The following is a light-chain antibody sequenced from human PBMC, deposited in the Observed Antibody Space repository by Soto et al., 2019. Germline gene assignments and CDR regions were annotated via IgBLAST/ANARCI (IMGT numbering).Light chain of an antibody. V-gene: IGKV3-15*01. Sequence: EIVMTQSPATLSVSPGERATLSCRAGQSVSSNLAWYQQKPGQAPRLLIYGASTRATGTPARFSGRGSGTGFTLTISSLQSEDFAVYYCQQYQYWTPPTFGQGTKLEIK. J-gene: IGKJ2*01. CDR2: GAS. CDR3: QQYQYWTPPT. CDR1: QSVSSN.